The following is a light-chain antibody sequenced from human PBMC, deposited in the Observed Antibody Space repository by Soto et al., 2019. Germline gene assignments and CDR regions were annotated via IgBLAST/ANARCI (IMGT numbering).Light chain of an antibody. J-gene: IGLJ1*01. CDR1: SSDVGGYNY. V-gene: IGLV2-14*01. Sequence: QSVLTQPASVSGSPGQSITISCTRTSSDVGGYNYVSWYQQHPGKAPKLMIYDVSNRPSGVSNRFSGSKSGNTASLTISGLQAEDEADYYCNSYTTSSTYVFGTGTKLTVL. CDR3: NSYTTSSTYV. CDR2: DVS.